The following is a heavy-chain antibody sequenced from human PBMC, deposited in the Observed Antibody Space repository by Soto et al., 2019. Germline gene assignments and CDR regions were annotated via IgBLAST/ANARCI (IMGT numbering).Heavy chain of an antibody. J-gene: IGHJ5*02. D-gene: IGHD6-19*01. Sequence: PLGSLRLSCAASGFPFSSYAMSWVRPAPGKGLEWVSAISGSGGSTYYADSVKGRFTISRDNSKNTLYLQMNSLRAEDTAVYYCAKDQGYSSGWNWFDPWGQGTLVTVSS. CDR2: ISGSGGST. CDR1: GFPFSSYA. V-gene: IGHV3-23*01. CDR3: AKDQGYSSGWNWFDP.